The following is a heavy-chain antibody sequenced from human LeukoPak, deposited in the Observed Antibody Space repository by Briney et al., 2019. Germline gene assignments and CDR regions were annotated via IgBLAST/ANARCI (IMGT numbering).Heavy chain of an antibody. CDR2: ISHHGSNE. CDR3: ARVHDTTGYYHYFDS. D-gene: IGHD3-9*01. CDR1: GFTFSTYP. Sequence: GGSLRLSCEASGFTFSTYPMHWVRQAPDKGLEWVAMISHHGSNEYYADSVKGRFTISRDNSKNTVYLQINNPRVEDTAIYYCARVHDTTGYYHYFDSWGQGTLVTVSS. V-gene: IGHV3-30*14. J-gene: IGHJ4*02.